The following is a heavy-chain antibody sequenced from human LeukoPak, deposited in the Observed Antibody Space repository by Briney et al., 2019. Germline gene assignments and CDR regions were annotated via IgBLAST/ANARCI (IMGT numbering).Heavy chain of an antibody. D-gene: IGHD6-19*01. CDR3: ASGRRTSGWYWFDP. CDR1: GGSISSGGYY. Sequence: SQTLSLTCTVSGGSISSGGYYWSWIRQHPGKGLEWIGYIYYSGSTYYNPSLKSRVTISVDTSKNQFSLKLSSVTAADTAVYYCASGRRTSGWYWFDPWGQGTLVTVSS. CDR2: IYYSGST. V-gene: IGHV4-31*03. J-gene: IGHJ5*02.